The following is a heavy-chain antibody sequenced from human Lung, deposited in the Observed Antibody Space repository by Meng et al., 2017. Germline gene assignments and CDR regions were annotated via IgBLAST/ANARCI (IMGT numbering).Heavy chain of an antibody. CDR3: AKLRYCSGATCYTPSDY. J-gene: IGHJ4*02. Sequence: KVSCKGSGFTFSNYWIGWVRQMPGKGLEWMGIIHPGDSDVKYSPSFQGQVTFSADRSISTAFLQWSSLKASDTAMYYCAKLRYCSGATCYTPSDYWGQGKRVNGAS. D-gene: IGHD2-2*02. CDR1: GFTFSNYW. V-gene: IGHV5-51*01. CDR2: IHPGDSDV.